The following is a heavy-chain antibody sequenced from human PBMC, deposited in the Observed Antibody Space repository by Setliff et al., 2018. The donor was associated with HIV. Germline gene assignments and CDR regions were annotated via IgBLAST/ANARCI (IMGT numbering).Heavy chain of an antibody. J-gene: IGHJ4*02. CDR2: ISSDGSSI. D-gene: IGHD6-19*01. V-gene: IGHV3-74*01. CDR3: ARSTAVAGRPFDY. Sequence: GSLRLSCVASGFTFSSYWMHWVRQAPGKGLVWVSRISSDGSSISDADSVKGRFTISRDNAKNTLYLQMNSLRAEDTAVYYCARSTAVAGRPFDYWGQGTLVTVSS. CDR1: GFTFSSYW.